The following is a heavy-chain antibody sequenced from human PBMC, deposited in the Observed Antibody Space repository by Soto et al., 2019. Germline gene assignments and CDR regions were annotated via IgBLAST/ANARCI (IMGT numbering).Heavy chain of an antibody. CDR1: GFSLSTSGVG. CDR2: INWDDDK. J-gene: IGHJ2*01. Sequence: QITLKESGPPLVKPTQTLTLTFTFSGFSLSTSGVGVGWIRQPTATALEWLALINWDDDKRYSSSLRSRLTSSKDTSKGQVVLAMTNMDTVDTATDYCARLESTMWHFDLWGRGTLVTVSS. V-gene: IGHV2-5*02. D-gene: IGHD3-3*01. CDR3: ARLESTMWHFDL.